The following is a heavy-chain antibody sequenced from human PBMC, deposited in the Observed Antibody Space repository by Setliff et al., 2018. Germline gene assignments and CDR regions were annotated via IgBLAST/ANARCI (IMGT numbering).Heavy chain of an antibody. CDR3: ARSGMPRLLYVGY. V-gene: IGHV4-39*01. J-gene: IGHJ4*02. CDR2: IYYSGST. CDR1: GGSISSSSYY. D-gene: IGHD2-21*01. Sequence: PSETLSLTCTVSGGSISSSSYYWGWIRQPPGKGLEWIGSIYYSGSTYYNPSLKSRVTISVDTSKNQFSLKLSSVTAADTAVYYCARSGMPRLLYVGYWGLGTLVTVSS.